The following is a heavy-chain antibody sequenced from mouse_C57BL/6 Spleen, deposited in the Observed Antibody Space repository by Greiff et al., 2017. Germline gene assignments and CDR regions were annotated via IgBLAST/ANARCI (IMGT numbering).Heavy chain of an antibody. Sequence: EVKLVESEGGLVQPGSSMKLSCTASGFTFSDYYMAWVRQVPEKGLEWVANINSDGSSTYYLDSLKSRFIISRDNAKNILYLQMSSLKSEDTATYYCARDNYSNFDYWGQGTTLTVSS. V-gene: IGHV5-16*01. D-gene: IGHD2-5*01. J-gene: IGHJ2*01. CDR2: INSDGSST. CDR1: GFTFSDYY. CDR3: ARDNYSNFDY.